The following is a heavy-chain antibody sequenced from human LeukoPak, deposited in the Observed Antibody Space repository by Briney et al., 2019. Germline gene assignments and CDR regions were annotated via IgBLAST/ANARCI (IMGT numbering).Heavy chain of an antibody. CDR2: IIPIFGTA. Sequence: SVKVSCKASGGTFSSYAISWVRQAPGQGLEWMGGIIPIFGTANYAQKFQGRVTITTDESTSTAYMELSSLRSEDTAVYYWARVAVGATLSARSFDYWGQGTLVTVSS. J-gene: IGHJ4*02. CDR3: ARVAVGATLSARSFDY. V-gene: IGHV1-69*05. D-gene: IGHD1-26*01. CDR1: GGTFSSYA.